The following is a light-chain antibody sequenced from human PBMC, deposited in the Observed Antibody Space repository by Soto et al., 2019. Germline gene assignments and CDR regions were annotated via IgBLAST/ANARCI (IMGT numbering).Light chain of an antibody. CDR1: QGISSY. J-gene: IGKJ2*01. CDR3: QQYYSYPYT. CDR2: AAS. Sequence: AIRMTQSPSSFSASTGDRVTITCRASQGISSYLAWYQQKPGKAPKLLIYAASTLQSGVPSRFSGSGSGTAFPLTISCLQSEDFATYYCQQYYSYPYTFGKGTKLEIK. V-gene: IGKV1-8*01.